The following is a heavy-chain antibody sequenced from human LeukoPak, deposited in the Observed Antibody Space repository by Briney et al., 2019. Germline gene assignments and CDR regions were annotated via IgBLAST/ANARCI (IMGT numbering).Heavy chain of an antibody. D-gene: IGHD3-16*01. CDR3: ARGSADYVWGSYEGNWFDP. CDR2: IGAYNGNT. Sequence: ASVKVSCKASGYTFTSYGISWVRQAPGQGLEWMGWIGAYNGNTNYAQKLQGRVTMTTDTSTSTAYMELRSLRSDDTAVYYCARGSADYVWGSYEGNWFDPWGQGTLVTVSS. V-gene: IGHV1-18*01. J-gene: IGHJ5*02. CDR1: GYTFTSYG.